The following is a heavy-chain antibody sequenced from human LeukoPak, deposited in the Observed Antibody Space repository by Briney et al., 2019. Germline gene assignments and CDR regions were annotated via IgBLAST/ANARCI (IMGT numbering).Heavy chain of an antibody. V-gene: IGHV4-39*07. D-gene: IGHD2-2*01. CDR1: GGSISSSSYY. CDR3: ARVTDCSSTSCYAFDY. J-gene: IGHJ4*02. CDR2: IYYSGST. Sequence: SETLSLTCTVSGGSISSSSYYWGWIRQPPGKGLEWIGSIYYSGSTYYHPSLKSRVTISVDTSKNQFSLKLSSVTAADTAVYYCARVTDCSSTSCYAFDYWGQGTLVTVSS.